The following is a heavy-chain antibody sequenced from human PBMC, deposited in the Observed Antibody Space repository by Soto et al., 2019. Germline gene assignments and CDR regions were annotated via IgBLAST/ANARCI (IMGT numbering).Heavy chain of an antibody. D-gene: IGHD6-6*01. V-gene: IGHV3-23*01. CDR2: ISGSGGST. Sequence: EVQLLESGGGLVQPGGSLRLSCAASGFTFSSYAMSWVRQAPGKGLEWVSAISGSGGSTYYADSVKGRFTISRDNSKNTLYLQMNSLRAEVTAVYYCAKEVYSSSSFYYYYYGMDVWGQGTTVTVSS. J-gene: IGHJ6*02. CDR3: AKEVYSSSSFYYYYYGMDV. CDR1: GFTFSSYA.